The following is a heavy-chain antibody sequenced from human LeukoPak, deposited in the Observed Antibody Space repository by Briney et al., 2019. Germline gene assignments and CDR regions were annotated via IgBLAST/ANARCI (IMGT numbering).Heavy chain of an antibody. CDR2: IGGRGDKT. D-gene: IGHD6-19*01. Sequence: PGGSLRLSCAASGFTFNRNAISWVRQAPGKGLEWVSTIGGRGDKTFYADSVKGRFTISRDNSKNMVHLQMNSLRGEDTALYYCVRRGDASSGWGDHDFWGQGALVTVSS. CDR1: GFTFNRNA. J-gene: IGHJ4*02. CDR3: VRRGDASSGWGDHDF. V-gene: IGHV3-23*01.